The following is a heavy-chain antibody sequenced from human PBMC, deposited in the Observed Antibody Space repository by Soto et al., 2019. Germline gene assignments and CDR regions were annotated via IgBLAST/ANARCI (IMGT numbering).Heavy chain of an antibody. CDR3: AKDLRGPEAGTWYFDL. CDR2: IKQDGSEK. V-gene: IGHV3-7*03. Sequence: PGGSLRLSCAASGFTFSSYWMSWVRQAPGKGLEWVANIKQDGSEKYYVDSVKGRFTISRDNAKNSLYLQMNSLRADDTAVYYCAKDLRGPEAGTWYFDLWGRGTLVTVSS. D-gene: IGHD6-13*01. J-gene: IGHJ2*01. CDR1: GFTFSSYW.